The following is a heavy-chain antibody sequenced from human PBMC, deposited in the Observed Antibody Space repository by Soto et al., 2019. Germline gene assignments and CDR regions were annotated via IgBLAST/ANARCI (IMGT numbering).Heavy chain of an antibody. J-gene: IGHJ3*02. CDR1: GFIFSSYS. CDR3: ARETNPYTTSSHAFDI. Sequence: EVQLVESGGGLVKPGGSLRLSCAASGFIFSSYSMNWVRQAPGKGLEWISSVSSTGSFIDYTDSLKGRFTISRDNAKSSLSLQMNSLRAEDTALYYCARETNPYTTSSHAFDIWGQGTMVTVSS. D-gene: IGHD6-6*01. V-gene: IGHV3-21*01. CDR2: VSSTGSFI.